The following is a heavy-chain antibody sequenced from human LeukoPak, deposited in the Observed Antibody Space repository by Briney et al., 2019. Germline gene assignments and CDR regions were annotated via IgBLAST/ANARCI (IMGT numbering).Heavy chain of an antibody. D-gene: IGHD6-19*01. J-gene: IGHJ4*02. CDR2: ISGSGDNT. Sequence: GGSLRLSCAASGFTFSSYAMSWVRQAPGKGLEWVPTISGSGDNTYYADSVKGQFTISRDNSKNTLYLRVNNLRAEDTAVYYCAKGKGSGWSRVGYFDYWGQGTLVTVSS. CDR3: AKGKGSGWSRVGYFDY. V-gene: IGHV3-23*01. CDR1: GFTFSSYA.